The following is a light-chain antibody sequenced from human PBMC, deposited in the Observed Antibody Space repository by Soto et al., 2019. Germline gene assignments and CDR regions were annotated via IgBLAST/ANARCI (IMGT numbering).Light chain of an antibody. J-gene: IGKJ4*01. CDR2: DAS. Sequence: EIVLIQSPATLSLSPGERATLSCRASQSVGSYLAWYQHKPGQAPRLLISDASNRATGIPARFSGSGSETDFTLTISSLEPEDSAVYYCQQRSNLPSLTFGGGTKVDIK. V-gene: IGKV3-11*01. CDR3: QQRSNLPSLT. CDR1: QSVGSY.